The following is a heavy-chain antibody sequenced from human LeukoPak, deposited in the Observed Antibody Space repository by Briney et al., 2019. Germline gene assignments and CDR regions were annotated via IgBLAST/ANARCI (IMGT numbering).Heavy chain of an antibody. CDR3: ARGQSSGAGFDY. Sequence: ASVKVSCKASGYTFTSYDINWVRQATGQGLEWMGWMNASSGNTGYAQKLQGRVTMTRNTSISTAYMEVSSLRSEDTAVYYCARGQSSGAGFDYWGQGTLVTVSS. CDR2: MNASSGNT. J-gene: IGHJ4*02. D-gene: IGHD6-19*01. CDR1: GYTFTSYD. V-gene: IGHV1-8*01.